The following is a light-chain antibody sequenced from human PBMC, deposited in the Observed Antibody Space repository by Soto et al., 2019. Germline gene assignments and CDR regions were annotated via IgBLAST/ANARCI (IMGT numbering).Light chain of an antibody. V-gene: IGLV2-14*01. Sequence: QSVLTQPASVSGSPGQSITISCTGTSSDVGGYNYVSWYQQHPGKAPKLMIYEVSNRPSGVSNRFSGSKSGNTASLTISGLQAEDEAEYYCCSYADSNTYVVFGGGTKVTVL. CDR3: CSYADSNTYVV. CDR2: EVS. CDR1: SSDVGGYNY. J-gene: IGLJ2*01.